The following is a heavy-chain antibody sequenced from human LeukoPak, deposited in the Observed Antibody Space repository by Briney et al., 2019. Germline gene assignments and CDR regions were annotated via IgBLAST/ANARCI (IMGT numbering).Heavy chain of an antibody. CDR1: GGSISSYY. CDR3: ARPYYYDSRIDP. D-gene: IGHD3-22*01. J-gene: IGHJ5*02. CDR2: IYYSGST. Sequence: ETSETLSLTCTVSGGSISSYYWSWIRQPPGKGLEWIGYIYYSGSTNYNPSLKSRVTISVDTSKNQFSLKLSSVTAADTAVYYCARPYYYDSRIDPWGQGILVTVSS. V-gene: IGHV4-59*08.